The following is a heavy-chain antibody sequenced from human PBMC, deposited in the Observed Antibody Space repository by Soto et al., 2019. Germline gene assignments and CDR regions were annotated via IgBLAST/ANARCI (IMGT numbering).Heavy chain of an antibody. D-gene: IGHD1-7*01. V-gene: IGHV4-34*01. J-gene: IGHJ6*02. Sequence: ETLSLTCAVYGGSFSGYYWSWIRQPPGKGLEWIGEINHSGSTNYNPSLKSRVTISVDTSKNQFSLKLSSVTAADTAVYYCARGRITGTLRNYYYYGMDVWGQGTTVTVSS. CDR2: INHSGST. CDR1: GGSFSGYY. CDR3: ARGRITGTLRNYYYYGMDV.